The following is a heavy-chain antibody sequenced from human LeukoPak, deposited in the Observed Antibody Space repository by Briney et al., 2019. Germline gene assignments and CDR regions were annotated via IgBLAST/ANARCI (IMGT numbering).Heavy chain of an antibody. V-gene: IGHV3-48*01. Sequence: GGSLRLSCAASGFTFSSYSMNWVRQAPGKGLEWVSYISSSSSTIYYADSVKGRFTISRDNAKNSLYLQMNSLRAEDTAVYYCARDRVDDGYSYVYYFDYWGQGTLVTVSS. D-gene: IGHD5-18*01. CDR3: ARDRVDDGYSYVYYFDY. J-gene: IGHJ4*02. CDR2: ISSSSSTI. CDR1: GFTFSSYS.